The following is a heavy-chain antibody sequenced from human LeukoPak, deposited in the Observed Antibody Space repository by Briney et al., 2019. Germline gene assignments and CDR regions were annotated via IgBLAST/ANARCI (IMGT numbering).Heavy chain of an antibody. CDR2: IYYSGST. D-gene: IGHD6-13*01. CDR3: ASPGSSWFTYDY. V-gene: IGHV4-39*01. CDR1: GFTFSSYSMN. Sequence: GSLRLSCAASGFTFSSYSMNWVRQPPGKGLEWIGSIYYSGSTYYNPSLKSRVTISVDTSKNQFSLKLSSVTAADTAVYYCASPGSSWFTYDYWGQGTLVTVSS. J-gene: IGHJ4*02.